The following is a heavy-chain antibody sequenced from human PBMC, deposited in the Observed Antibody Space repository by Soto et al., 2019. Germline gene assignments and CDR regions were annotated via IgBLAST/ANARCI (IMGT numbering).Heavy chain of an antibody. Sequence: QVQLQESGPGLVKPSQTLSLTCTVSGGSISSGGYYWSWIRQHPGKGLELIGYIYYSGSTYYNPSHKRLVTISVDTSKNQFSLKMSSVTAADKAVYYGARGGTSQFDYWGQGTLVTVYS. V-gene: IGHV4-31*01. CDR1: GGSISSGGYY. D-gene: IGHD6-25*01. CDR3: ARGGTSQFDY. J-gene: IGHJ4*02. CDR2: IYYSGST.